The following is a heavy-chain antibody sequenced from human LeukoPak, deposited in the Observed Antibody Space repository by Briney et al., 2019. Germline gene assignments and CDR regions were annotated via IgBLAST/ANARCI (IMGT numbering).Heavy chain of an antibody. V-gene: IGHV3-66*02. CDR1: GFTVSSNY. Sequence: PGGSLRLSCAASGFTVSSNYMSWVRQAPGKGLEWVSVIYSGGSTYYADSMKGRFTISRDNSKNTLYLQMNSLRAEDTAVYYCATGSVLEWFLFDYWGQGTLVTVSS. CDR3: ATGSVLEWFLFDY. CDR2: IYSGGST. D-gene: IGHD3-3*01. J-gene: IGHJ4*02.